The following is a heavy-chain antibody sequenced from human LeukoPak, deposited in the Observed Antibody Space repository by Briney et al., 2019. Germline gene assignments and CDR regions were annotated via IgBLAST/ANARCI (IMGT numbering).Heavy chain of an antibody. J-gene: IGHJ4*02. D-gene: IGHD1-14*01. Sequence: SETLSLTCTVSGGSISSSSYYWGWIRQPPGKGLEWIGSIYYSGSTYYNPSPKSRVTMSVDTSKNQFSLNLSSVTAADTAVYYCASLLRITIRPRQIDYWGQGTLVTVSS. V-gene: IGHV4-39*01. CDR1: GGSISSSSYY. CDR2: IYYSGST. CDR3: ASLLRITIRPRQIDY.